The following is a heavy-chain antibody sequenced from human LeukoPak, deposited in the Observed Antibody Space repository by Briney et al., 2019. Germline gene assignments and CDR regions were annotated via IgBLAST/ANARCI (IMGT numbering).Heavy chain of an antibody. CDR2: IYSGGST. CDR1: GFTVSSNY. Sequence: GSLRLSCAASGFTVSSNYMSWVRQAPGKGLEWVSVIYSGGSTYYADSVKGRFTISRDNSKNTLYLQMNSLRAEDTAVYYCAKGDSYYYDSRGPGFDYWGQGTLVTVSS. D-gene: IGHD3-22*01. CDR3: AKGDSYYYDSRGPGFDY. V-gene: IGHV3-53*01. J-gene: IGHJ4*02.